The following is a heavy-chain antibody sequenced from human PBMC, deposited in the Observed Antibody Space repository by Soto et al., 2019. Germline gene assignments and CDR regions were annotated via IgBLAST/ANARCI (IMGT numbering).Heavy chain of an antibody. J-gene: IGHJ4*02. CDR3: ARDGPRDYGDHLIAAY. CDR1: GGSISSGGYY. Sequence: SETLSLTCTVSGGSISSGGYYWSWIRQHPGKGLEWIGYIYYSGSTYYNPSLKSRVTISVDTSKNQFSLKLSSVTAADTAVYYCARDGPRDYGDHLIAAYWGQGTLVTVSS. D-gene: IGHD4-17*01. V-gene: IGHV4-31*03. CDR2: IYYSGST.